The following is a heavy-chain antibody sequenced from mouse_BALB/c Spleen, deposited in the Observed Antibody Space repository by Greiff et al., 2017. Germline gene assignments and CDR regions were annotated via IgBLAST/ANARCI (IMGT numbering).Heavy chain of an antibody. CDR3: ARDGYYVD. V-gene: IGHV3-2*02. J-gene: IGHJ3*01. CDR2: ISYSGST. Sequence: EVMLVESGPGLVKPSQSLSLTCTVTGYSITSDYAWNWIRQFPGNKLEWMGYISYSGSTSYNPSLKSRISITRDTSKNQFFLQLNSVTTEDTATYYCARDGYYVDWGQGTLVTVSA. CDR1: GYSITSDYA. D-gene: IGHD2-3*01.